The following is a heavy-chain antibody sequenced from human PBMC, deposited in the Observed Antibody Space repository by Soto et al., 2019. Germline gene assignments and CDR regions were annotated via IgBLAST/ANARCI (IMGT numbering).Heavy chain of an antibody. CDR1: GFTFSNYG. CDR2: IWYDGSNK. D-gene: IGHD3-10*01. J-gene: IGHJ4*02. CDR3: ATDFYGSGSEPPFDY. Sequence: QVQLVESGGGVVQPGRSLRLSCAASGFTFSNYGMHWVRQAPGKGLEWVAVIWYDGSNKYYADSVKGRFTISRDNSKNTLYLQMSSLRGEDMAVYYCATDFYGSGSEPPFDYWGQGTLVTVSS. V-gene: IGHV3-33*01.